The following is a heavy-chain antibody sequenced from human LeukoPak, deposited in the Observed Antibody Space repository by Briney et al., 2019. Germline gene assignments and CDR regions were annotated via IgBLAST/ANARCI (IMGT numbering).Heavy chain of an antibody. D-gene: IGHD2-21*01. CDR1: GFTFRTYW. V-gene: IGHV3-7*03. J-gene: IGHJ4*02. CDR3: ARSRVMHATGPFDY. Sequence: GGSLRLSCAASGFTFRTYWMSWVRQAPGKGLEWVANIDQDGSEKYYVDSVKGRFTISRDNAKNSLYLRMNSLRDEDTAVYYCARSRVMHATGPFDYWGQGALVTVSS. CDR2: IDQDGSEK.